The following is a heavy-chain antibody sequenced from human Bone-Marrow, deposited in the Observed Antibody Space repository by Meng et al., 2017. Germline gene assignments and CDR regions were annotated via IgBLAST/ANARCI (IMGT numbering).Heavy chain of an antibody. CDR2: IYYNGNT. V-gene: IGHV4-30-4*07. CDR3: ARHAPPDYRDYPLDY. J-gene: IGHJ4*02. Sequence: QLQLQESGSGLVKPSQTLALTCAVSGGSISSGGYSWSWIRQPPGKGLEWIGYIYYNGNTKYNPSLKSRVTISVDTSKNQFSLKLTSVTAADTAVYYCARHAPPDYRDYPLDYWGQGTLVTVSS. CDR1: GGSISSGGYS. D-gene: IGHD4-17*01.